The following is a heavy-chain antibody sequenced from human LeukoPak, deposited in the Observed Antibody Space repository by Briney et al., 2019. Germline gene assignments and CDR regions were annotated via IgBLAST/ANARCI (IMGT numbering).Heavy chain of an antibody. CDR3: ARDYDQVTPRGMDV. CDR2: ISGSANDI. V-gene: IGHV3-11*01. D-gene: IGHD2-21*02. CDR1: GFTFGKYW. J-gene: IGHJ6*02. Sequence: PGGSLRLSCVASGFTFGKYWMSWVRQAPGKGLEWLSYISGSANDIYHVDSVRGRFTISRDNAKNSLYLQMNSLRAEDTAVYYCARDYDQVTPRGMDVWGQGTTVTVSS.